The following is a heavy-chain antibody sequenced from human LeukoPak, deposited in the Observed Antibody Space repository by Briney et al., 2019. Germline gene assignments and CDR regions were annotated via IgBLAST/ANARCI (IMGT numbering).Heavy chain of an antibody. Sequence: GGSLRLSCAASGFTFDDYAMHWVRQAPGKGLEWVSGISWNSGSIGYADSVKGRFTISRDNAKNSLYLQMNSLRAEDTALYYCAKDIGRFPHALDIWGQGTMVTVSS. CDR3: AKDIGRFPHALDI. CDR2: ISWNSGSI. CDR1: GFTFDDYA. J-gene: IGHJ3*02. V-gene: IGHV3-9*01. D-gene: IGHD2-21*01.